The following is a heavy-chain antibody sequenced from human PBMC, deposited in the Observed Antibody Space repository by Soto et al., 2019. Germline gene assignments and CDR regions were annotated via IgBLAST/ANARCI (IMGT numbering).Heavy chain of an antibody. V-gene: IGHV5-51*01. D-gene: IGHD6-19*01. Sequence: GESLKISCKGSGYSFTSYCIGWVRQMPGKGLEWMGIIYPGDSDTRYSPSFQGQVTISADKSISTAYLQWSSLKASDTAMYYCARRTAVADDAFDIWGQGTMVTVSS. J-gene: IGHJ3*02. CDR1: GYSFTSYC. CDR3: ARRTAVADDAFDI. CDR2: IYPGDSDT.